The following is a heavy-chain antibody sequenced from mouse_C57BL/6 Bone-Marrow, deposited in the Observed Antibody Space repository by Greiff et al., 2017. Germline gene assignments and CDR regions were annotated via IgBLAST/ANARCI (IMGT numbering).Heavy chain of an antibody. CDR3: ARMSTGDAMEY. J-gene: IGHJ4*01. CDR1: GYSFTGYF. D-gene: IGHD1-1*01. CDR2: INPYNGDT. V-gene: IGHV1-20*01. Sequence: VQLQQSGPELVKPGDSVKISCKASGYSFTGYFMNWVMQSHGKSLEWIGRINPYNGDTFYNQKFKGKATLTVDKSSSTAHMELRSLTSEDSAVYYCARMSTGDAMEYWGQGTLVTVAA.